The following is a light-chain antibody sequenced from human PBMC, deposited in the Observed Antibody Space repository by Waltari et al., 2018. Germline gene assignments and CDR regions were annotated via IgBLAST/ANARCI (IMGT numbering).Light chain of an antibody. CDR3: QQVNTLPLEFT. V-gene: IGKV1-9*01. CDR1: QGSAGY. CDR2: DAS. Sequence: IQLPHSPSSLSASVADRVTITCRASQGSAGYLAWYQQKPGNDPNLLIYDASTLQSGVPSRFSGSGSGTDFTLTISSLQPEDVATYCCQQVNTLPLEFTFGPGTKVDMK. J-gene: IGKJ3*01.